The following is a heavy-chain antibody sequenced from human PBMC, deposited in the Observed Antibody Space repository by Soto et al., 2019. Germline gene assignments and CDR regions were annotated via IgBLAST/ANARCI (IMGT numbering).Heavy chain of an antibody. CDR2: ISYDGSNK. CDR3: AKGEMVYAIRYYYYGMDV. Sequence: PGGSLRLSCAASGFTFSSYGMHWVRQAPGKGLEWVAVISYDGSNKYYADSVKGRFTISRDNSKDTLYLQMNSLRAEDTAVYYCAKGEMVYAIRYYYYGMDVWGQGTTVTVSS. J-gene: IGHJ6*02. CDR1: GFTFSSYG. V-gene: IGHV3-30*18. D-gene: IGHD2-8*01.